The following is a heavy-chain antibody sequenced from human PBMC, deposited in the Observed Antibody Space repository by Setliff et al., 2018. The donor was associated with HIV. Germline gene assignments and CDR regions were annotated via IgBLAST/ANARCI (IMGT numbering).Heavy chain of an antibody. CDR3: ARQLSNSLDL. J-gene: IGHJ5*02. CDR2: ISPHNGDK. Sequence: ASVKVSCKASGYTFTDFFIHWVRQAPGQGLEWMGWISPHNGDKNILQRFRGRVTMTTDTSFSTAYVELSGLRSDDTAMYYCARQLSNSLDLWGQGTLVTVSS. CDR1: GYTFTDFF. V-gene: IGHV1-2*02. D-gene: IGHD7-27*01.